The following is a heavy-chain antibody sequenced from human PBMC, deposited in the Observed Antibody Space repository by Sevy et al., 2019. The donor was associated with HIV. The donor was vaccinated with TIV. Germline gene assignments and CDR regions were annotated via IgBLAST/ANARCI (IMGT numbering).Heavy chain of an antibody. Sequence: ASVKVSCKASGYYFTGYYVHWVRQAPGQRLEWMGWINPNGGGTNIGQKFHGRVTMSRDTSITTAYMELTRLRSNDTGVYFCARSVYGSGTYLNDYWGQGTLVTVSS. CDR1: GYYFTGYY. CDR2: INPNGGGT. D-gene: IGHD3-10*01. CDR3: ARSVYGSGTYLNDY. J-gene: IGHJ4*02. V-gene: IGHV1-2*02.